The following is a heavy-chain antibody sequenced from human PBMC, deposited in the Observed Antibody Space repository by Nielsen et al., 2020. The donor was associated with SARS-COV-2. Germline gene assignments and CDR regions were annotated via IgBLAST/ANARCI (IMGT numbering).Heavy chain of an antibody. CDR2: INPNTGGT. D-gene: IGHD6-19*01. J-gene: IGHJ4*02. CDR3: AREGLAVAGTGLDY. Sequence: ASVKVSCKASGYTFTGYYIQWVRQAPGQGLEWMGRINPNTGGTNYAQKFQGRVTMTRDTSISIVYMELSRLRSDDTAVYYCAREGLAVAGTGLDYWGQGTLVTVSS. CDR1: GYTFTGYY. V-gene: IGHV1-2*06.